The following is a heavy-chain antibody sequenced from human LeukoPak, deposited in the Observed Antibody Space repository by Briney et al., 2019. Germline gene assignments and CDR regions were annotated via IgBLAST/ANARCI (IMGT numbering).Heavy chain of an antibody. J-gene: IGHJ4*02. V-gene: IGHV3-30*02. CDR1: GFTFSSYG. CDR2: IRYDGSNK. Sequence: GGSLRLSCAASGFTFSSYGTHWVRQAPGKGLEWVAFIRYDGSNKYYADSVKGRFTISRDNSKNTLYLQMNSLRAEDTAVYYCAKDAPQLNDDILTGYIPYYFDYWGQGTLVTVSS. D-gene: IGHD3-9*01. CDR3: AKDAPQLNDDILTGYIPYYFDY.